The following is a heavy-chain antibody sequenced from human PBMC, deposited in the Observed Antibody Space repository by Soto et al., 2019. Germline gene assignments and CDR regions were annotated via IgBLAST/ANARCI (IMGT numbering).Heavy chain of an antibody. V-gene: IGHV4-4*02. J-gene: IGHJ4*01. Sequence: QVQVQESGPGLVKPSGTLSLTCGVSGGSISSSNWWSWVRQPPGKRPEWIGEIYYSGRTNYNPSLKRRVTISIAKSTGQASLRLTSVPASDPAVYYCASGDTERFAIDYWGHTSLVAVSS. CDR2: IYYSGRT. D-gene: IGHD2-8*02. CDR1: GGSISSSNW. CDR3: ASGDTERFAIDY.